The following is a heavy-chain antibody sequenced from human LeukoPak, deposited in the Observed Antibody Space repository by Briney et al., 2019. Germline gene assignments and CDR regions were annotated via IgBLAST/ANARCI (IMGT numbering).Heavy chain of an antibody. CDR3: AKDATPYY. CDR1: GFSFDSFA. D-gene: IGHD1-26*01. J-gene: IGHJ4*02. Sequence: PGGPLRLSCAASGFSFDSFAMTWVRQAPGKGLEWVSGISGSGGSTFYADSVKGRFTISRDNFKNTLHLQMSSLRAEDTAVYYCAKDATPYYWGRGTLVTVSS. V-gene: IGHV3-23*01. CDR2: ISGSGGST.